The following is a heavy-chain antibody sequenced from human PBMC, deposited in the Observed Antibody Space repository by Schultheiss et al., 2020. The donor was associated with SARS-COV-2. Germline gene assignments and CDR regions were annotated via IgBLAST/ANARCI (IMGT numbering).Heavy chain of an antibody. CDR3: ARDGIVGATTGLDY. Sequence: GGSLRLSCAASGFTFSSYGMHWVRQAPGKGLEWVAVIWYDGSNKFYADSVKGRFTISRDNSKNTLYLQMNSLRAEDTAVYYCARDGIVGATTGLDYWGQGTLVTVSS. CDR1: GFTFSSYG. J-gene: IGHJ4*02. CDR2: IWYDGSNK. V-gene: IGHV3-33*08. D-gene: IGHD1-26*01.